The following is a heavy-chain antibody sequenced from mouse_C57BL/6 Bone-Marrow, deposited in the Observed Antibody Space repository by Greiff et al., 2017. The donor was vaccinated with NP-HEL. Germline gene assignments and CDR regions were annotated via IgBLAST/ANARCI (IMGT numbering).Heavy chain of an antibody. D-gene: IGHD1-1*01. CDR1: GYTFTSYW. Sequence: QVQLQQPGAELVKPGASVKLSCKASGYTFTSYWMHWVKQRPGQGLEWIGMIHPNSGSTNYNEKFKSKATLTVDKSSSTAYMQLSSLTSEDSAVYYCARRPLYYGSSYWYFDVWGTGTTVTVSS. V-gene: IGHV1-64*01. CDR2: IHPNSGST. CDR3: ARRPLYYGSSYWYFDV. J-gene: IGHJ1*03.